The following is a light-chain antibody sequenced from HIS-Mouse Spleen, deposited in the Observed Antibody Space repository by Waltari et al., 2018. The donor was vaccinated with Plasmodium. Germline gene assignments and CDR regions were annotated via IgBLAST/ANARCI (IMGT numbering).Light chain of an antibody. CDR1: SSAVGGYNY. Sequence: QSALTQPPSASGSPGPSVPIPCTGTSSAVGGYNYVSWYQPHPGKAPKLMIYEVSKRPSWVPDRFSGSKSGNTASLTVSGLQAEDEADYYCSSYAGSNNLVFGGGTKLTVL. V-gene: IGLV2-8*01. CDR3: SSYAGSNNLV. J-gene: IGLJ2*01. CDR2: EVS.